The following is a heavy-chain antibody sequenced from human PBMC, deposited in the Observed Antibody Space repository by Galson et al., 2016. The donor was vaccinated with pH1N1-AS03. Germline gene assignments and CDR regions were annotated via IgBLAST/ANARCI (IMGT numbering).Heavy chain of an antibody. CDR3: ARVSAGLTGYYYAMDV. CDR1: GYTFTSYY. V-gene: IGHV1-46*01. Sequence: SGYTFTSYYIHWVRQAPGQGREWMGIINPSDGNTNYAQRFQGRVTMTRDTSTSAVYMELSSLRSDDTAVYYCARVSAGLTGYYYAMDVWGQGTTVTVSS. CDR2: INPSDGNT. J-gene: IGHJ6*02. D-gene: IGHD4/OR15-4a*01.